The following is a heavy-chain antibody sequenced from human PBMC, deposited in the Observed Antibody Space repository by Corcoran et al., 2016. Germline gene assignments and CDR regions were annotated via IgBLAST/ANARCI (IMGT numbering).Heavy chain of an antibody. CDR1: GGSISSYY. V-gene: IGHV4-59*01. Sequence: QVQLQESGPGLVKPSETLSLTCTVSGGSISSYYWSWIRQPPGKGLEWIGYIYNSGINYSPSLKSRVTISEDTSKNQFSLKLSSVTAADTAVYYCARGGMGEGYWGQVALVTVSS. J-gene: IGHJ4*02. CDR2: IYNSGI. D-gene: IGHD3-16*01. CDR3: ARGGMGEGY.